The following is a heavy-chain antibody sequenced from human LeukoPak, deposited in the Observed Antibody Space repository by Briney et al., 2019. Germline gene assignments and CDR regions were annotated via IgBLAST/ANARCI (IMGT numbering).Heavy chain of an antibody. J-gene: IGHJ6*02. CDR1: GYTFTTYG. V-gene: IGHV1-18*01. CDR2: ISTYNGNT. D-gene: IGHD3-10*01. Sequence: ASVKVSCKASGYTFTTYGISWVRQAPGQGLEWMGWISTYNGNTNYAQKLQGRVTITTDTSTSTAYMELRSLRSDDTAVYYCARDWGRVSGSYYHYGMDVWGQGTTVTVSS. CDR3: ARDWGRVSGSYYHYGMDV.